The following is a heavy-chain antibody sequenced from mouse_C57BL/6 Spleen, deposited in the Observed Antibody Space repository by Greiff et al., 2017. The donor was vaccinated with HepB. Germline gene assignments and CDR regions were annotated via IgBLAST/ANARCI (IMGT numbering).Heavy chain of an antibody. Sequence: EVKLQQSGPELVKPGASVKISCKASGYTFTDYYMNWVKQSHGKSLEWIGDINPNNGGTSYNQKFKGKATLTVDKSSSTAYMELRSLTSEDSAVYYCARSRGYGYYFDYWGQGTTLTVSS. V-gene: IGHV1-26*01. CDR2: INPNNGGT. CDR3: ARSRGYGYYFDY. D-gene: IGHD2-2*01. CDR1: GYTFTDYY. J-gene: IGHJ2*01.